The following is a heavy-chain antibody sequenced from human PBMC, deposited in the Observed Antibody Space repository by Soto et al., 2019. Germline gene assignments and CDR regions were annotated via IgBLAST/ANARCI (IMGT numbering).Heavy chain of an antibody. CDR2: ISYDGYLK. J-gene: IGHJ6*02. Sequence: GGSLRLSCAASGFTFSTYGMQWVRQAPGKGLEWVAVISYDGYLKYYVDAVKGRFTVARDNSKNTLFLEMNSLRVEDTAVYFCAKDFRVSGSHYGTLNYYYGMDVWGQGTTVTVSS. CDR1: GFTFSTYG. V-gene: IGHV3-30*18. CDR3: AKDFRVSGSHYGTLNYYYGMDV. D-gene: IGHD3-10*01.